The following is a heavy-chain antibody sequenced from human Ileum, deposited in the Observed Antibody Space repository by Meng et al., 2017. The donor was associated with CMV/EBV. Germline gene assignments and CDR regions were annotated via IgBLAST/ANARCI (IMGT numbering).Heavy chain of an antibody. J-gene: IGHJ4*02. D-gene: IGHD6-13*01. CDR3: AKDSSQTVYQVDY. CDR2: TSANGVST. CDR1: GFTFNNYA. Sequence: GESLKISCAASGFTFNNYAMSWVRQAPGKGLEWVSGTSANGVSTYYADSVKGRFTISRDNSKNTLSLQKNSLRAEDTAVYYCAKDSSQTVYQVDYWGRGTLVTVSS. V-gene: IGHV3-23*01.